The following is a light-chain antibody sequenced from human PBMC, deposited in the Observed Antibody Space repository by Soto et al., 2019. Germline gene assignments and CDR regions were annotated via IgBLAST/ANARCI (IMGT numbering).Light chain of an antibody. J-gene: IGKJ5*01. Sequence: IVLTQSPATLSLYPGERATLSCRAGQSFXTHFGWYEGKRGQAPRLLTXDESNRASGVLARFSGSGSGTDFTLTISSLEPEDFAVYYCQQRNNWPRSTFGQGTRLEIK. CDR1: QSFXTH. CDR3: QQRNNWPRST. CDR2: DES. V-gene: IGKV3-11*01.